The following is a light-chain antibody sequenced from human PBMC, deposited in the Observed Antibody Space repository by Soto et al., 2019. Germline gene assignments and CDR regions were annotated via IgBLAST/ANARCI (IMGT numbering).Light chain of an antibody. CDR2: EGS. CDR3: CSYAGSSTYV. CDR1: SSVVGSYNL. Sequence: QSALTHPASVSGSPGQSITISCTGTSSVVGSYNLVSWYQQHPGKAPKLMIYEGSKRPSGVSNRFSGSKSGNTASLTISWLQAEDEADYYCCSYAGSSTYVFGTGTKVTVL. V-gene: IGLV2-23*01. J-gene: IGLJ1*01.